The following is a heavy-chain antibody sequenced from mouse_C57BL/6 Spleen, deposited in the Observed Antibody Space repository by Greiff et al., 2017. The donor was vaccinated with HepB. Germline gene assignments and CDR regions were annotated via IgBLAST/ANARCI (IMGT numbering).Heavy chain of an antibody. D-gene: IGHD4-1*01. Sequence: DVQLVESEGGLVQPGSSMKLSCTASGFTFSDYYMAWVRQVPEKGLEWVANINYDGSSTYYLDSLKSRFIISRDNAKNILYLQMSSLKSEDTATYYCAREGGGNWDYFDYWGQGTTLTVSS. CDR3: AREGGGNWDYFDY. V-gene: IGHV5-16*01. CDR2: INYDGSST. J-gene: IGHJ2*01. CDR1: GFTFSDYY.